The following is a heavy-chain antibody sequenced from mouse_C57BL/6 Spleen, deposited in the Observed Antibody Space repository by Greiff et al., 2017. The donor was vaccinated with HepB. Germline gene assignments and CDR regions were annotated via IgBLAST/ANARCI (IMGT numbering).Heavy chain of an antibody. J-gene: IGHJ4*01. D-gene: IGHD1-1*01. Sequence: QVQLQQSGAELVMPGASVKLSCKASGYTFTSYWMHWVKQRPGQGLEWIGEIDPSDSYTNYNQKFKGKSTLTVDKSSSTAYMQLSSLTSEDSAVYYCAITTVVASSRAMDYWGQGTSVTVSS. CDR3: AITTVVASSRAMDY. CDR1: GYTFTSYW. V-gene: IGHV1-69*01. CDR2: IDPSDSYT.